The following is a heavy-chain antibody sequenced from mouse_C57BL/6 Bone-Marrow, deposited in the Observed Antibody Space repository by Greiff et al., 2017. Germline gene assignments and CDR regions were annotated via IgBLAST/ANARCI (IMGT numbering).Heavy chain of an antibody. CDR1: GFSLSTFGMG. J-gene: IGHJ1*03. CDR3: ARMRADGDYVVWYFDD. CDR2: IWWGDDN. Sequence: QVTLKVSGPGLLQPSQTLSLTCSFSGFSLSTFGMGVGWLRQPSGQGLGWLAHIWWGDDNYSHPAMKSRLTISTDTSKNQVFLKIANVDTAATATYYCARMRADGDYVVWYFDDWGTGTTVTVSS. V-gene: IGHV8-8*01. D-gene: IGHD2-13*01.